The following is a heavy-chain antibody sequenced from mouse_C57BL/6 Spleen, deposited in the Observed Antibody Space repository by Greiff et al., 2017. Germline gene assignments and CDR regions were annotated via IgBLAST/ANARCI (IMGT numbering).Heavy chain of an antibody. CDR2: IRNKANNHAT. CDR3: TGGPFAY. J-gene: IGHJ3*01. Sequence: EVKLEESGGGLVQPGGSMKLSCAASGFTFSDAWMDWVRQSPEKGLEWVAEIRNKANNHATYYAESVKGRFTISRNDSKSSVYLQMNGLRAEDTGIYYCTGGPFAYWGQGTLVTVSA. CDR1: GFTFSDAW. V-gene: IGHV6-6*01.